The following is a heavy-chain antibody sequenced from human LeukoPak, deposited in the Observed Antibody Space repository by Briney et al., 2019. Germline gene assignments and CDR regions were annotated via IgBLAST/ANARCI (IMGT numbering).Heavy chain of an antibody. V-gene: IGHV4-61*02. J-gene: IGHJ4*02. CDR1: GGSISSGSYY. CDR3: ARHGTFGYNS. D-gene: IGHD5-18*01. Sequence: SQTLPLTCTVSGGSISSGSYYWSWIRQPAGKGLEWIGRIYTSGSTNYNPSLKSRVTISVDTSKNQFSLKLSSVTAADTAVYFCARHGTFGYNSWGQGTLVTVSS. CDR2: IYTSGST.